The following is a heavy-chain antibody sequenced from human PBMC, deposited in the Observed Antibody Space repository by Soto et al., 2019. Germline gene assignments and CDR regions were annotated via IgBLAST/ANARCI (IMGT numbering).Heavy chain of an antibody. Sequence: QMQLVQSGPEVKNPGTSVKVSCKASGFTFTSSAVQWVRQARGQRLEWIGWIVVGSGNTNYAQKFQERVTITRDMSTSTVDMELSSLRSEDTAVYYCAAAVDTAMVSGYWGQGTLVTVSS. CDR2: IVVGSGNT. V-gene: IGHV1-58*01. J-gene: IGHJ4*02. CDR3: AAAVDTAMVSGY. D-gene: IGHD5-18*01. CDR1: GFTFTSSA.